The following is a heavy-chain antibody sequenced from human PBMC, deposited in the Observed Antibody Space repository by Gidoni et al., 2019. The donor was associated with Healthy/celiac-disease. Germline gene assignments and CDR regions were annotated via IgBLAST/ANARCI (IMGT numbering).Heavy chain of an antibody. Sequence: EVQLVESGGGLVQPGRSLRLSCAASGFTFDDYAMHWVRQAPGKGLEWVSGISWNSGSIGYADSVKGRFTISRDNAKNSLYLQMNSLRAEDTALYYCAKDRGAYSSGYDYWGQGTLVTVSS. CDR3: AKDRGAYSSGYDY. V-gene: IGHV3-9*01. CDR1: GFTFDDYA. J-gene: IGHJ4*02. CDR2: ISWNSGSI. D-gene: IGHD6-19*01.